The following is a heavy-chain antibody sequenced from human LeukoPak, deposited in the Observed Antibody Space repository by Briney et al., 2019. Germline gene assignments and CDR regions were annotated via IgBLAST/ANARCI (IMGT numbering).Heavy chain of an antibody. CDR2: IYHSGST. V-gene: IGHV4-38-2*02. D-gene: IGHD2-15*01. Sequence: SETLSLTCTVSGYSISSGYYWGWIRQPPGKGLEWIGSIYHSGSTYYNPSLRSRVTMSVATSNNQFSLKLISVTAADTAVYYCAREPSRSCSGGDCFPFWGQGTLVSVSS. CDR1: GYSISSGYY. CDR3: AREPSRSCSGGDCFPF. J-gene: IGHJ1*01.